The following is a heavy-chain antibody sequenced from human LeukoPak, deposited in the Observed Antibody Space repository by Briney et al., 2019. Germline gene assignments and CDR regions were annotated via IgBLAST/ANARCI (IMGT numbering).Heavy chain of an antibody. CDR3: LKNFGVTRTLGYFEY. V-gene: IGHV3-30*04. Sequence: GGSLRLSCAASGFTFSSYAMHWVRQAPGKGLEWVAVISYDGSNKYYADSVKGRFTISRDNSRHTLYLEMNTLRPEDTAVYYCLKNFGVTRTLGYFEYWGQGTLVTVSS. CDR1: GFTFSSYA. CDR2: ISYDGSNK. J-gene: IGHJ4*02. D-gene: IGHD3-10*01.